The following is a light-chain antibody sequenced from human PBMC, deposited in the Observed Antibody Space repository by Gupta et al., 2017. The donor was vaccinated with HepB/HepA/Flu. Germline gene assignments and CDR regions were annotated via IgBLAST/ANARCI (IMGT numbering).Light chain of an antibody. CDR1: QGISNY. CDR3: QKDNSAPLT. V-gene: IGKV1-27*01. CDR2: AAS. Sequence: DIQMTQSPSSLSASVGDRVTITCRASQGISNYLLWYQQKPGKGPNLLIYAASTLQSGVPSQFRRHGSGTDFTLTISSLQPEDVATYYCQKDNSAPLTFGGGTKVEIK. J-gene: IGKJ4*01.